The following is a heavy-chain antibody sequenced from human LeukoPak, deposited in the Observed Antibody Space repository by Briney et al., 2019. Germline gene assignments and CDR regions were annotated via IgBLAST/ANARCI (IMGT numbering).Heavy chain of an antibody. J-gene: IGHJ4*02. Sequence: PSETLSLTCAVYGGSFSGYYWSWIRQPPGKGLEWIGEINHSGSTNYNTYLTSRGTISVDTSKNQFSLKLSSVTAADTAVYYCASAPAVVVVAATYARWFDYWGQGTLVTVSS. V-gene: IGHV4-34*01. CDR2: INHSGST. D-gene: IGHD2-15*01. CDR3: ASAPAVVVVAATYARWFDY. CDR1: GGSFSGYY.